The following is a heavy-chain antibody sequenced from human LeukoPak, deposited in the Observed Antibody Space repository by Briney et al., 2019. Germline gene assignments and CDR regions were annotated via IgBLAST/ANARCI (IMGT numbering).Heavy chain of an antibody. V-gene: IGHV4-39*07. CDR2: IYYSGST. CDR1: GDSISSRSYY. CDR3: ARAWGTMIVAPFDY. J-gene: IGHJ4*02. D-gene: IGHD3-22*01. Sequence: SETLSLTCTVSGDSISSRSYYWGWIRQPPGKGLEWIGSIYYSGSTYYNPSLKSRVTISVDTSKNQFSLKLSSVTAADTAVYYCARAWGTMIVAPFDYWGQGTLVTVSS.